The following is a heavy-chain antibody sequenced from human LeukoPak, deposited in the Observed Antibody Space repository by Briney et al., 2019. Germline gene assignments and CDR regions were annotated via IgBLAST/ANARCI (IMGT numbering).Heavy chain of an antibody. D-gene: IGHD2-21*01. CDR1: GFIFSDHY. CDR2: IRNRANSFTT. Sequence: PGGSLRLSCAASGFIFSDHYMDWVRQAPGKGLEWVGRIRNRANSFTTEYAASVKGRFSISRDDSKNSLCLQMNSLKIEDTAVYYCTRGGAISPYFYGMDVWGQGTTVTVSS. CDR3: TRGGAISPYFYGMDV. J-gene: IGHJ6*02. V-gene: IGHV3-72*01.